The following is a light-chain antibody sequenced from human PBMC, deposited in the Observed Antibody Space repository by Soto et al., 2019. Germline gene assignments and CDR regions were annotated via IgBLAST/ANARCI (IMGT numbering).Light chain of an antibody. Sequence: EIVLTQSPATLSLSPGERATLSCRASQSVSSSLAWYQQKPGQAPRLLMYDASNRAPGIPARLSGSGSGTDFPLTISSLEPEDFALYYCQKRSNWPPTFRQGTKVEIK. CDR2: DAS. V-gene: IGKV3-11*01. CDR3: QKRSNWPPT. CDR1: QSVSSS. J-gene: IGKJ1*01.